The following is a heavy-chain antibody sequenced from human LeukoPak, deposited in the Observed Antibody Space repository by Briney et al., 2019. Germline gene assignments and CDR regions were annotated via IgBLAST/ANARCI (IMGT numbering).Heavy chain of an antibody. D-gene: IGHD1-26*01. CDR1: GGSISSYY. Sequence: SETLSLTCTVSGGSISSYYWSWIRQPPGKGLEWIGYIYYSGSTNYNPSLKSRVTISVDTSKNQFSLKLSSVTAADTAVYYCAGSNSGSYWYYFDYWGQGTLVTVSS. J-gene: IGHJ4*02. V-gene: IGHV4-59*01. CDR2: IYYSGST. CDR3: AGSNSGSYWYYFDY.